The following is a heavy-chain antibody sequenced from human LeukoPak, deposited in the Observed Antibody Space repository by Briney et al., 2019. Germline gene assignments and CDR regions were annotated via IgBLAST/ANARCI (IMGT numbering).Heavy chain of an antibody. D-gene: IGHD2-2*02. V-gene: IGHV3-7*01. CDR2: IKQDGSEK. CDR1: GFTVSSSY. CDR3: ARDDVGYCSSTSCYTSPDY. Sequence: GGSLRLSCAASGFTVSSSYMSWVRQAPGKGLEWVANIKQDGSEKYYVDSVKGRFTISRDNAKNSLYLQMNSLRAEDTAVYYCARDDVGYCSSTSCYTSPDYWGQGTLVTVSS. J-gene: IGHJ4*02.